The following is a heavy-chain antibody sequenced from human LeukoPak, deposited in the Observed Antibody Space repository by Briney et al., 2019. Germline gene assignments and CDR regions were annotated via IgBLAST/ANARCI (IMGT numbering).Heavy chain of an antibody. CDR3: ARSSYSSSSSV. Sequence: GGSLRLSCAVSGFTFSGFWMSWSRQAPGKGLEWVASINSDGSEGYHADVVKGRFTISRDNAKNSLYLQINSLRAEDTAVYYCARSSYSSSSSVWGQGTMVTVSS. V-gene: IGHV3-7*03. CDR1: GFTFSGFW. D-gene: IGHD6-6*01. CDR2: INSDGSEG. J-gene: IGHJ3*01.